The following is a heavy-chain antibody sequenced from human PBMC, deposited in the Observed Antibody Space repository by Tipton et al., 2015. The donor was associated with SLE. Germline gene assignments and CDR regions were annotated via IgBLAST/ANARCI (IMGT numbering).Heavy chain of an antibody. V-gene: IGHV3-9*01. J-gene: IGHJ4*02. Sequence: SLRLSCAASGFTFDDYAMHWVRQAPGKGLEWVSGVSWNSGSIGYADSVKGRLTISRDNAKNSLYLQMNSLRAEDTSLYYCAKEYYYGSGSFDYWGQGTLVTVSS. D-gene: IGHD3-10*01. CDR2: VSWNSGSI. CDR3: AKEYYYGSGSFDY. CDR1: GFTFDDYA.